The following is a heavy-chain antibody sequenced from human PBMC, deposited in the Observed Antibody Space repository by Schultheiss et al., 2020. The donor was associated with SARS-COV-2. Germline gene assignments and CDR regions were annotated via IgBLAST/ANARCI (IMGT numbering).Heavy chain of an antibody. Sequence: SETLSLTCAVSGYSISSGYYWGWIRQPPGKGLEWIGSIYHSGSTYYNPSLKSRVTISVDTSKNQFSLKLSSVTAADTAVYYCARVSCSGGSCYHAYYYAMDVWGQGTTVTVSS. J-gene: IGHJ6*02. D-gene: IGHD2-15*01. CDR3: ARVSCSGGSCYHAYYYAMDV. CDR1: GYSISSGYY. CDR2: IYHSGST. V-gene: IGHV4-38-2*01.